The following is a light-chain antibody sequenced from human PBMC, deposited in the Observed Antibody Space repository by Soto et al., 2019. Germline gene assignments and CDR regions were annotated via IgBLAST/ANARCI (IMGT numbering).Light chain of an antibody. CDR3: QSYDSSLSGSL. CDR2: DNS. CDR1: SSNIGAGYD. Sequence: SVLTQPPSVSGAPGQRVTISCTGSSSNIGAGYDVHWYRQLPGTAPKLLIYDNSNRPSGVPDRFSGSKSGTSASLAITGLQAEDEADYYCQSYDSSLSGSLFGGGTKLTVL. J-gene: IGLJ2*01. V-gene: IGLV1-40*01.